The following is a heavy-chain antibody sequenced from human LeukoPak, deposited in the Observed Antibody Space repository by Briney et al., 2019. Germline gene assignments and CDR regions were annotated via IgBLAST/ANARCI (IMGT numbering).Heavy chain of an antibody. V-gene: IGHV1-18*01. CDR3: TRGDDAFDF. Sequence: ASVKVSCKASGYTLTSYDINWVRQAPGQGLEWLGWINTYNGHTNYIEKLQDRVTVTTDTSTSTVYMELRSLRSDDTALYYCTRGDDAFDFWGQGTMVTVSS. J-gene: IGHJ3*01. CDR1: GYTLTSYD. CDR2: INTYNGHT.